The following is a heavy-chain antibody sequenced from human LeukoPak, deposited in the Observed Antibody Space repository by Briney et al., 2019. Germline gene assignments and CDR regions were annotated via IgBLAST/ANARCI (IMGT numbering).Heavy chain of an antibody. V-gene: IGHV4-59*01. Sequence: SETLSLTCTVSGGSISSYYWSWIRQPPGKGLEWIGYIYYSGSTNYNPSLKSRVTISVDTSKNQFSLKLSSVTAADTAVYYCARGRRAAGTGAYYYGMDVWGQGTTVTVSS. J-gene: IGHJ6*02. CDR1: GGSISSYY. D-gene: IGHD6-13*01. CDR3: ARGRRAAGTGAYYYGMDV. CDR2: IYYSGST.